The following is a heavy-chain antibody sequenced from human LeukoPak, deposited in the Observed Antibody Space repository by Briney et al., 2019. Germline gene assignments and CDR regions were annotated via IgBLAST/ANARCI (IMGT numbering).Heavy chain of an antibody. D-gene: IGHD6-13*01. CDR3: ARGRAAGRD. CDR2: INHSGST. J-gene: IGHJ4*02. V-gene: IGHV4-34*01. Sequence: SETPSLTCAVYGGSFSGYYWSWIRQPPGKGLEWIGEINHSGSTNYNPSLKSRVTISVDTSKNQFSLKLSSVTAADTAVYYCARGRAAGRDWGQGTLVTVSS. CDR1: GGSFSGYY.